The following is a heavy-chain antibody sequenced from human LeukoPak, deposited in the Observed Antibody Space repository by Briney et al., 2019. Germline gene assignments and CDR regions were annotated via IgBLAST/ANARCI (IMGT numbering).Heavy chain of an antibody. J-gene: IGHJ5*02. D-gene: IGHD2-15*01. V-gene: IGHV3-49*03. Sequence: PGGSLRLSCTVSGLNFPGNAINWFRQPPGKGLEWVGYIRGESYGGAADFAPSVRDRFTLSRDDSKSSAYLQMNNLKIDDTAVYYCTGSSFEHWGQGTRVIVSS. CDR1: GLNFPGNA. CDR2: IRGESYGGAA. CDR3: TGSSFEH.